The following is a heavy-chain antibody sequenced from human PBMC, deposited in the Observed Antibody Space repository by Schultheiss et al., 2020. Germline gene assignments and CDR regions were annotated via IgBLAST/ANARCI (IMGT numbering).Heavy chain of an antibody. V-gene: IGHV4-39*07. CDR3: ARTSIAGPRGAFDI. D-gene: IGHD6-6*01. CDR1: GDSISTYY. Sequence: SETLSLTCTVSGDSISTYYWSWIRQPPGKGLEWIGSIYYSGSTYYNPSLKSRVTISVDTSKNQFSLKLSSVTAADTAVYYCARTSIAGPRGAFDIWGQGTMVTVSS. J-gene: IGHJ3*02. CDR2: IYYSGST.